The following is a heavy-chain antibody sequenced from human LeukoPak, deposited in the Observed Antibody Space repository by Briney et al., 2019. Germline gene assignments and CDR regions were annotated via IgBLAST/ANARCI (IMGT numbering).Heavy chain of an antibody. CDR2: IKQDGSEK. V-gene: IGHV3-7*04. D-gene: IGHD1-26*01. CDR1: GXTFSNAW. Sequence: PGGSLRLSCAASGXTFSNAWMSWVRQAPGKGLEWVANIKQDGSEKYYVDSVKGRFTISRDNAKNSLYLQMNSLRAEDTAVYYCARGGGSYYNYWGQGTMVTVSS. CDR3: ARGGGSYYNY. J-gene: IGHJ4*02.